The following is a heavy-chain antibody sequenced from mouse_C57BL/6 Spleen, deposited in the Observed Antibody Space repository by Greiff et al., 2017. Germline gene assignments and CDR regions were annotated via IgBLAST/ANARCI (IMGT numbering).Heavy chain of an antibody. V-gene: IGHV1-76*01. Sequence: VMLVESGAELVRPGASVKLSCKASGYTFTDYYINWVKQRPGQGLEWIARIYPGSGNTYYNEKFKGKATLTAEKSSSTAYLPLSSRTSEDSAVYYCAGGEVLLRSFAYWGQGTLVTVSA. CDR3: AGGEVLLRSFAY. CDR2: IYPGSGNT. D-gene: IGHD1-1*01. J-gene: IGHJ3*01. CDR1: GYTFTDYY.